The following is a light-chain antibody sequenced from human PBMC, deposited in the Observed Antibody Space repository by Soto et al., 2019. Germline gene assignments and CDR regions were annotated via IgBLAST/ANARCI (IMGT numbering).Light chain of an antibody. Sequence: QAPCTLSLSPVDIATLSCRASHSVSRTYLAWYQQKPGQAPRLLIFGASDRATGTPDRFSGSGSGTDFTLTISRLETEDSAVYYCQQFDDSVTFGQGTRLEIK. CDR1: HSVSRTY. V-gene: IGKV3-20*01. J-gene: IGKJ5*01. CDR2: GAS. CDR3: QQFDDSVT.